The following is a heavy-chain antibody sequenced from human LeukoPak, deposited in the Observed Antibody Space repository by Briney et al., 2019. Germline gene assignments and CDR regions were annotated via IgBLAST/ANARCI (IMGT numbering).Heavy chain of an antibody. J-gene: IGHJ6*02. CDR3: ARTINLSRFHYYDSSGYTSQYYGMDV. D-gene: IGHD3-22*01. Sequence: SETLSLTCTVSGGSISSSSYYWGWIRQPPGTGLEWIGSIYYSGSTYYNPSLKSRVTISVDTSKNQFSLKLSSVTAADTAVYYCARTINLSRFHYYDSSGYTSQYYGMDVWGQGTTVTVSS. CDR1: GGSISSSSYY. V-gene: IGHV4-39*01. CDR2: IYYSGST.